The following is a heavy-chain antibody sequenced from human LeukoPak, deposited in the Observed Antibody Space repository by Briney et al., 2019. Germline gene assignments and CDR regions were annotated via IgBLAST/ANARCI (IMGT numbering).Heavy chain of an antibody. Sequence: GASVKVSCKASGGTFSSYAISWVRQAPGQGLEWMGGIIPIFGTANYAQKFQGRVTITTDESTSTAYMVLSSLRSEDTAVYYCARGGPLCSSTSCRSFHDAFDIWGQGTMVTVSS. CDR3: ARGGPLCSSTSCRSFHDAFDI. J-gene: IGHJ3*02. CDR2: IIPIFGTA. CDR1: GGTFSSYA. D-gene: IGHD2-2*01. V-gene: IGHV1-69*05.